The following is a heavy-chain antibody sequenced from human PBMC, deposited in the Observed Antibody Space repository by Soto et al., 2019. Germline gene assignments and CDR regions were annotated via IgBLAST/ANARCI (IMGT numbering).Heavy chain of an antibody. CDR2: INPVNGNT. D-gene: IGHD6-13*01. J-gene: IGHJ5*02. Sequence: QVQLVQSGAEVKKPGASVMLSCKASGYTFTTYTMNWVRQAPGQRLERMGWINPVNGNTKSSQKFQIRVIITRDTTGSTAYMKLRSMRSEETDVYYCTRGIATGRIGPWGQRIQVIVSS. CDR3: TRGIATGRIGP. V-gene: IGHV1-3*01. CDR1: GYTFTTYT.